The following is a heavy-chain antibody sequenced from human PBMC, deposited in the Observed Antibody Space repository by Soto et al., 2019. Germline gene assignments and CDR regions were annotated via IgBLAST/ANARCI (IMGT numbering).Heavy chain of an antibody. V-gene: IGHV3-11*01. J-gene: IGHJ6*03. Sequence: GGSLRLSCAASGFTFSSYSMSWVRQAPGKGLEWVSYISSSGSTIYYADSVKGRFTISRDNAKNSLYLQMNSLRAEDTAVYYCARDSRRSVYMDVWGKGTTVTVSS. CDR2: ISSSGSTI. CDR1: GFTFSSYS. D-gene: IGHD3-10*01. CDR3: ARDSRRSVYMDV.